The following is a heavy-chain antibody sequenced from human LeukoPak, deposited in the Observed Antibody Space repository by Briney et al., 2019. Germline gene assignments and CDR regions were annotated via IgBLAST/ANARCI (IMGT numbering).Heavy chain of an antibody. CDR1: GFTFSSYG. CDR2: IWYDGSNK. CDR3: ARDRSNYLWFDP. V-gene: IGHV3-33*01. D-gene: IGHD4-11*01. J-gene: IGHJ5*02. Sequence: GGSLRLSCAASGFTFSSYGMHWVRQAPGKGLEWVAVIWYDGSNKYYADSVKGRFTISRDNSKNTLCLQMNSLRAEDTAVYYCARDRSNYLWFDPWGQGTLVTVSS.